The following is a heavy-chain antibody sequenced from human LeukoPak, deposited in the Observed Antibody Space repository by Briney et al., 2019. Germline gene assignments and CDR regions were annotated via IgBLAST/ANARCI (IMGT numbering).Heavy chain of an antibody. D-gene: IGHD3-10*01. CDR1: GGSISSSSYY. CDR3: ARDRLNYFSSGTYYGPSSFFDY. V-gene: IGHV4-39*07. CDR2: IYSSGST. Sequence: KASETLSLTCTVSGGSISSSSYYWGWIRQPPGKGLEWIGRIYSSGSTYYNPSLKSRVTISVDTSKNQFSLKLSSVTAADTAVYYCARDRLNYFSSGTYYGPSSFFDYWGQGTLVTVSS. J-gene: IGHJ4*02.